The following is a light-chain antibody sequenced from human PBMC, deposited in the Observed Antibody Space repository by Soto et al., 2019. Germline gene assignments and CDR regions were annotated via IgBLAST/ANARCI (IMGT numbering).Light chain of an antibody. CDR1: QTIRNNY. J-gene: IGKJ1*01. CDR2: GAS. Sequence: ETVLTQSPGTLSLSPGERATLSCRASQTIRNNYLAWYRQTPGQAPRLLIYGASNRATGIADRFSGSGSGTDFTLIISRLEPDDFALYYCQQYAGSPWTFGQGTKVEIK. CDR3: QQYAGSPWT. V-gene: IGKV3-20*01.